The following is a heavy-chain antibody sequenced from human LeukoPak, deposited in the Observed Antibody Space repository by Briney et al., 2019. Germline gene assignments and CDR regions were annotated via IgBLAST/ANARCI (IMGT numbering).Heavy chain of an antibody. V-gene: IGHV3-74*01. CDR1: GFTFSGYW. CDR2: MSSDSTRS. Sequence: GGSLRLSCEASGFTFSGYWMHWVRHAPGKGLVWVSHMSSDSTRSSHADSVKGRFTISRDNAKKMVYLQMNSLRVEDSAVYYCAAGPSSNGHQLPYWGQGTLVTVSS. D-gene: IGHD4-11*01. J-gene: IGHJ4*02. CDR3: AAGPSSNGHQLPY.